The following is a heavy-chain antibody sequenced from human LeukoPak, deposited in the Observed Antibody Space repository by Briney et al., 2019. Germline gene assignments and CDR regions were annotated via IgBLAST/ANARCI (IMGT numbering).Heavy chain of an antibody. CDR1: GFTFSSYW. V-gene: IGHV3-74*01. J-gene: IGHJ4*02. D-gene: IGHD5-18*01. Sequence: GGSLRLSCAASGFTFSSYWMHWVRQVPGKGLVWASRINSDGSSIAYVDSVKGRFTISRDNGKDTLYLQMNSLRAEDTAVYFCASEELHSYGSDYWGQGTLVTVSS. CDR2: INSDGSSI. CDR3: ASEELHSYGSDY.